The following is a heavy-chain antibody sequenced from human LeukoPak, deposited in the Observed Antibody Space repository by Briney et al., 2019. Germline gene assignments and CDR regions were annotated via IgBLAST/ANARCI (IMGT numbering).Heavy chain of an antibody. D-gene: IGHD6-6*01. CDR2: ISASGASP. CDR3: AKASPYSTSSLTFYDL. CDR1: GFTFSSYA. Sequence: GGSLRLSCAASGFTFSSYAMSWVRQAPGKGLDWVSAISASGASPFYADSVRGRFTVSRDNSKNTLFLQMSGLRVDDTAVYYCAKASPYSTSSLTFYDLWGQGTLVTVSS. V-gene: IGHV3-23*01. J-gene: IGHJ4*02.